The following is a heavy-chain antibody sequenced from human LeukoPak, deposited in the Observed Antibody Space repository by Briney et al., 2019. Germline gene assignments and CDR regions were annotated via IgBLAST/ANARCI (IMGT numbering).Heavy chain of an antibody. V-gene: IGHV3-33*01. Sequence: GGPRRPSCAASGFTFSSYGMHWVRQVPAKGREWVAVIWYDGSNKYYADSVKGRFTISRDNSKNTLYLQMNSLRAEDTAVYYCASFSITGTTVLDYWGQGTLVTVSS. D-gene: IGHD1-7*01. CDR2: IWYDGSNK. CDR1: GFTFSSYG. J-gene: IGHJ4*02. CDR3: ASFSITGTTVLDY.